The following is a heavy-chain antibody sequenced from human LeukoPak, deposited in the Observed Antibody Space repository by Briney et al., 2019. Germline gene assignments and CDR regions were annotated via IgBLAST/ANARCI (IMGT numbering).Heavy chain of an antibody. D-gene: IGHD4-11*01. J-gene: IGHJ4*02. CDR3: VRGFYSPHY. CDR1: GGSISSDY. CDR2: IYYSGRT. Sequence: PSETLSLTCTVSGGSISSDYWSWIRHPPGQGLEWIGYIYYSGRTYYNPSLKSRITISVDTSKNQFSLKLSSVTAADTAVYYCVRGFYSPHYWGQGTLVTVSS. V-gene: IGHV4-59*01.